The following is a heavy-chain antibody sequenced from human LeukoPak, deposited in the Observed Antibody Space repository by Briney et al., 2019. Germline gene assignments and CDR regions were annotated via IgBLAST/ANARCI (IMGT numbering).Heavy chain of an antibody. Sequence: PSETLSLTCTVSGGSISSYDWSWIRQPPGKGLEWMGYIYYSGSTNYNPTLKSRGTISVDTSKNQFSLKLSSVTAADTAVYYCARVVVPAAMDDYYYYMDVWGKGTTVTVFS. J-gene: IGHJ6*03. CDR3: ARVVVPAAMDDYYYYMDV. CDR1: GGSISSYD. CDR2: IYYSGST. D-gene: IGHD2-2*01. V-gene: IGHV4-59*01.